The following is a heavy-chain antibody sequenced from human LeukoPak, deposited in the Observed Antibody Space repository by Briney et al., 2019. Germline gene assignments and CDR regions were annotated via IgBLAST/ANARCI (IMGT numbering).Heavy chain of an antibody. D-gene: IGHD2/OR15-2a*01. CDR1: GFTFSSYS. CDR3: TNFKPPAPDALDV. J-gene: IGHJ3*01. V-gene: IGHV3-48*01. CDR2: ISSSSSTI. Sequence: GGSLRLSCAASGFTFSSYSMNWVRQAPGKGLEWVSYISSSSSTIYYADSVKGRFTISRDNAKNSLYLQMNSLRAGDTAVYYCTNFKPPAPDALDVWGQGTLITVSS.